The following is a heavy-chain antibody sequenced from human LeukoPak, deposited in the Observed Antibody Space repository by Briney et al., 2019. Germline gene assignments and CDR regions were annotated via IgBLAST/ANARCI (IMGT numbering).Heavy chain of an antibody. V-gene: IGHV1-46*01. D-gene: IGHD1-1*01. Sequence: ASVKVSCKASGYTFTSYYMHWVRQAPGLGLEWMGIINPSGGSTSYAQKFQGRVTMTRDTSTSTVYMELSSLRSEDTAVYYCARDRWRNTRLAATTEAGYWGQGTLVTVSS. CDR3: ARDRWRNTRLAATTEAGY. J-gene: IGHJ4*02. CDR1: GYTFTSYY. CDR2: INPSGGST.